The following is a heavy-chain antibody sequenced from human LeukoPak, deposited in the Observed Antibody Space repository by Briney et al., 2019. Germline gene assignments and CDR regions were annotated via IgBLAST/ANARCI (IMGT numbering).Heavy chain of an antibody. Sequence: SETLSLTCTVSGGSVSSYYWSWIRQPPGKELEWIGYIYYSGSTNYNPSLKSRVIISVDTSKNQFSLKLSSVTAADTAVYYCARLQVIYYYMDVWAKGTTVTVSS. CDR2: IYYSGST. V-gene: IGHV4-59*08. CDR1: GGSVSSYY. J-gene: IGHJ6*03. CDR3: ARLQVIYYYMDV.